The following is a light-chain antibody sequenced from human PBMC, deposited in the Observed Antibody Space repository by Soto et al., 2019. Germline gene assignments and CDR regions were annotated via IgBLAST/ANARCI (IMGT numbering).Light chain of an antibody. Sequence: DIVLTQTPLSLPVTPGEPASISCRSSQSLLVSDDEYTYLDWYLQKPGQSPQLLIYTLSYRASGDPDRFSGSGSGTNFTLKISRVETEDVGVYYCVQRIEFPLTFGGGTKVEI. V-gene: IGKV2-40*01. CDR2: TLS. CDR1: QSLLVSDDEYTY. CDR3: VQRIEFPLT. J-gene: IGKJ4*01.